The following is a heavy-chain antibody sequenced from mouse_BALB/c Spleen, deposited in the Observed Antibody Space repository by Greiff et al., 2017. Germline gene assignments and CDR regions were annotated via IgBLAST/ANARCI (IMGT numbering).Heavy chain of an antibody. CDR1: GYSITSDYA. CDR3: ARGWDFAY. J-gene: IGHJ3*01. D-gene: IGHD4-1*01. CDR2: ISYSGST. V-gene: IGHV3-2*02. Sequence: DVKLQESGPGLVKPSQSLSLTCTVTGYSITSDYAWNWIRQFPGNKLEWMGYISYSGSTSYNPSLKSRISITRDTSKNQFFLQLNSVTTEDTATYYCARGWDFAYWGQGTLVTVSA.